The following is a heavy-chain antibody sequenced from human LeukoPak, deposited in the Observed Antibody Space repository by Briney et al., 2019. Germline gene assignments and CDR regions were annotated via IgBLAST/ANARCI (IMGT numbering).Heavy chain of an antibody. V-gene: IGHV3-23*01. CDR1: GFIFSSYA. Sequence: GGSLRLSCAASGFIFSSYAMSWVRQAPGKGLEWVSVISGSGGSTYYADSVKGRFTFSRDNSKNTLYLQMNSLRAEDTAVYYCAKIDSSMVDYWGQGTLVTVSS. CDR3: AKIDSSMVDY. CDR2: ISGSGGST. D-gene: IGHD5-18*01. J-gene: IGHJ4*02.